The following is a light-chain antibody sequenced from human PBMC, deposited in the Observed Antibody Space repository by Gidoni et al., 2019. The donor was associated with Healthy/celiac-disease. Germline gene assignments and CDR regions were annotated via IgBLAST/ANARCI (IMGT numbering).Light chain of an antibody. CDR2: GNS. CDR3: QSYDSSLSGSGV. J-gene: IGLJ1*01. Sequence: QSVLTQPPSVSGAPGQRVPISCTGSSSNIGAGYDVHWYQQLPGTAPNLLIYGNSNRPSGVPDRFSGSKSGTSASLAITGLQAEDEADYYCQSYDSSLSGSGVFGTGTKVTVL. V-gene: IGLV1-40*01. CDR1: SSNIGAGYD.